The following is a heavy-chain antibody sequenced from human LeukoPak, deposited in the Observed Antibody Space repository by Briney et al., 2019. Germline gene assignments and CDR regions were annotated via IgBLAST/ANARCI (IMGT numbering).Heavy chain of an antibody. CDR1: GGSISSSSYY. D-gene: IGHD3-3*02. J-gene: IGHJ5*02. CDR2: IYYSGST. V-gene: IGHV4-39*07. Sequence: SETLSLTCTVSGGSISSSSYYWGWIRQPPGKGLEWIGSIYYSGSTYYNPSLKSRVTISVDTSKNQFSLKLSSVTAADTAVYYCARGQFWSSYHVPHLNWFDPWGQGTLVTVSS. CDR3: ARGQFWSSYHVPHLNWFDP.